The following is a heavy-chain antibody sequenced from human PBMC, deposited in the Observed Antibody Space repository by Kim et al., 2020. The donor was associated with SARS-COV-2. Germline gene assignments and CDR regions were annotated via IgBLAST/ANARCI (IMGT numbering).Heavy chain of an antibody. CDR2: IYYSGST. V-gene: IGHV4-30-4*01. D-gene: IGHD3-16*01. J-gene: IGHJ2*01. CDR3: ARDIPVGALGMRSSWYFDL. Sequence: SETLSLTCTVSGGSISSGDYYWSWIRQPPGKGLEWIGYIYYSGSTYYNPSLKSRVTISVDTSKNQFSLKLSSVTAADTAVYYCARDIPVGALGMRSSWYFDLWGRGTLVTVSS. CDR1: GGSISSGDYY.